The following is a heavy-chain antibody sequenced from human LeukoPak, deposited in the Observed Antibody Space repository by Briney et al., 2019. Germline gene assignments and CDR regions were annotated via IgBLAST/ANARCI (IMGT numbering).Heavy chain of an antibody. CDR2: INPNSGGT. CDR1: XYTFTGYY. J-gene: IGHJ4*02. V-gene: IGHV1-2*02. CDR3: ARKQHRYYYDSSGFNTEYYFDY. Sequence: XKAXXYTFTGYYMHWVRQAPGQGLEWMGWINPNSGGTNYAQKFQGRVTMTRDTSISTAYMELSRLRSDDTAVYYCARKQHRYYYDSSGFNTEYYFDYWGQGTLVTVSS. D-gene: IGHD3-22*01.